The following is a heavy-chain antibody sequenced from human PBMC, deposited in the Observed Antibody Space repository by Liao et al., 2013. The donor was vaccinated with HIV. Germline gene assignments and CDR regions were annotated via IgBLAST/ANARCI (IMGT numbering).Heavy chain of an antibody. V-gene: IGHV4-39*07. D-gene: IGHD6-19*01. CDR1: GASISSSSYY. J-gene: IGHJ4*02. Sequence: QLQLQESGPGLVKPSETLSLTCTVSGASISSSSYYWGWIRQPPGKGLEWIGYIYHSGSTYYNPSLKSRVSMSVDRSKKQFSLKLSSVTAADTAVYYCARDRVAVAGTPGYFDYWGQGTLVTVSS. CDR2: IYHSGST. CDR3: ARDRVAVAGTPGYFDY.